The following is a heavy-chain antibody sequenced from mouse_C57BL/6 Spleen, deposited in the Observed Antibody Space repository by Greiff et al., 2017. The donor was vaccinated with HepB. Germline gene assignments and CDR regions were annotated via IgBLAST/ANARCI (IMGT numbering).Heavy chain of an antibody. D-gene: IGHD2-4*01. CDR1: GYAFSSSW. CDR3: ARDYGAMDY. CDR2: IYPGDGDT. J-gene: IGHJ4*01. Sequence: QVQLQQSGPELVKPGASVKISCKASGYAFSSSWMNWVKQRPGKGLEWIGRIYPGDGDTNYNGKFKGKATLTADKSSSTAYMQLSSLASEDSAVYFCARDYGAMDYWGQGTSVTVSS. V-gene: IGHV1-82*01.